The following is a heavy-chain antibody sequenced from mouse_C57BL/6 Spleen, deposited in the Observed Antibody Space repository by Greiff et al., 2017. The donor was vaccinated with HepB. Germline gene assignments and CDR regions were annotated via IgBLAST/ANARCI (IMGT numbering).Heavy chain of an antibody. J-gene: IGHJ1*03. CDR3: VKAPNWDWYFDV. CDR2: IRNKANGYTT. V-gene: IGHV7-4*01. CDR1: GFTFTDYY. Sequence: EVKLMESGGGLVQPGASLRLSCAASGFTFTDYYMSWVRQPPGKAPEGLALIRNKANGYTTEYTASVKGRFTISRDNSQNILYLQMNTLRAEDSATYYCVKAPNWDWYFDVWGTGTTVTVSS. D-gene: IGHD4-1*01.